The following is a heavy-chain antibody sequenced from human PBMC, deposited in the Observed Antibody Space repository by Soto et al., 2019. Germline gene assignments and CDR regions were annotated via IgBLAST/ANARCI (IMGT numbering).Heavy chain of an antibody. Sequence: PGGSLRLSCVASGFTFSGYDMSWVRQAPGKGLEWVATISSNGGSAYYGDSVKGRFTISRDNSENTLFLQMNSLRVEDTAVYYCAKDRRYGDYSGGLGNDYWGQGALVTVSS. CDR1: GFTFSGYD. CDR3: AKDRRYGDYSGGLGNDY. J-gene: IGHJ4*02. V-gene: IGHV3-23*01. D-gene: IGHD4-17*01. CDR2: ISSNGGSA.